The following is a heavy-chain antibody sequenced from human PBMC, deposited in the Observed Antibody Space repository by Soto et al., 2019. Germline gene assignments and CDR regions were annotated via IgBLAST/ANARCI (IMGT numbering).Heavy chain of an antibody. CDR2: IIPIFGTA. Sequence: SVKVSCKASGGTFSSYAISWVRQAPGQGLEWMGGIIPIFGTANYAQKFRGRVTITADKSTSTAYMELSSLRSEDTAVYYCARSHRVEATPDYWGQGTLVTVSS. CDR3: ARSHRVEATPDY. V-gene: IGHV1-69*06. J-gene: IGHJ4*02. CDR1: GGTFSSYA. D-gene: IGHD1-26*01.